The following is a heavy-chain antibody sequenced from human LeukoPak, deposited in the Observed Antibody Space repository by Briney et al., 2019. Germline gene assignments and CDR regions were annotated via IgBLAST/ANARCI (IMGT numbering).Heavy chain of an antibody. CDR3: ASVHGSGSASRY. V-gene: IGHV3-74*03. CDR1: GFTFSSYW. D-gene: IGHD3-10*01. CDR2: INSDGSST. Sequence: GGSLRLSCAASGFTFSSYWMHWVRQAPGKGLVWVARINSDGSSTTYADSVKGRFTISRDNAKNTLYLQMSSLRAEDTAVYYCASVHGSGSASRYWGQGTLVTVSS. J-gene: IGHJ4*02.